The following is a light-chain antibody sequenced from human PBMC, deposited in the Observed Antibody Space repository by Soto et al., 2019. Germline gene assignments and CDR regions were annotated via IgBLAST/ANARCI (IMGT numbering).Light chain of an antibody. CDR2: SAS. CDR1: QTVTDY. CDR3: HQTYSTPQT. J-gene: IGKJ1*01. Sequence: DIQMTQSPSSLSASVGDSVTITCLAGQTVTDYLNWYQHKPGKAPKLLIYSASTLQSGVPSRFSGSGSGTDFTLTITSLQPEDFGTYYCHQTYSTPQTFGQGTKVDIK. V-gene: IGKV1-39*01.